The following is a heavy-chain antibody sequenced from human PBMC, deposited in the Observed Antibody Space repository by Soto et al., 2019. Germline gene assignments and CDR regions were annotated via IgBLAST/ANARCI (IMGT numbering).Heavy chain of an antibody. D-gene: IGHD2-15*01. CDR2: IIPILGIA. CDR3: ARAHTRAKPGGMAV. J-gene: IGHJ6*02. V-gene: IGHV1-69*02. CDR1: GGTFSSYT. Sequence: QVQLVQSGAEVKKPGSSVKVSCKASGGTFSSYTISWVRQAPGQGLEWMGRIIPILGIANYAQKFQGRVTTTEHKSTNPAYMERSRLRSEDTAVYYGARAHTRAKPGGMAVGGQGTTVTVSS.